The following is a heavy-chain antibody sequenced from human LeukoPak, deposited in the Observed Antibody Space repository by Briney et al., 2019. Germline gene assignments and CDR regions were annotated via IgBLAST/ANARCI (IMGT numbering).Heavy chain of an antibody. CDR1: GGSFSGYY. D-gene: IGHD4-23*01. CDR3: ARHPVDLDAFDI. V-gene: IGHV4-34*01. Sequence: SETLSLTCAVYGGSFSGYYWSWIRQPPGKGLEWIGEINHSGSTNYNPSLKSRVTISVDTSKNQFSLKLSSVTAADTAVYYCARHPVDLDAFDIWGQGTMVTVSS. CDR2: INHSGST. J-gene: IGHJ3*02.